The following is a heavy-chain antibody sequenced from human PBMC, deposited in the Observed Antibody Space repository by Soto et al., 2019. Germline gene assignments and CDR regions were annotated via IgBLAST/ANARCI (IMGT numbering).Heavy chain of an antibody. J-gene: IGHJ4*02. CDR3: AKGYSGYSKYFDY. V-gene: IGHV3-21*01. Sequence: GGSLRLSCAASGFTFSDYSMNWVRQAPGKGLEWVSSISSSSSYIYYADSVKGRFTISRDDAKNSLYLQMNSLRAEDTAVYYCAKGYSGYSKYFDYWGQGTLVTVSS. CDR2: ISSSSSYI. CDR1: GFTFSDYS. D-gene: IGHD5-12*01.